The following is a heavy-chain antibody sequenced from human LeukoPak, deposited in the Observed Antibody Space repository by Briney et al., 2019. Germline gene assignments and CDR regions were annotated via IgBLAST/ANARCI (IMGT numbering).Heavy chain of an antibody. CDR2: IYSGGST. Sequence: PGGSLRLSCAASGFTVSSNYMSWVRQAPGKGLEWVSVIYSGGSTYYADSVKGRFTISRDNSKNTLYLQMNSLRAEDTAVYYCARDRAGNWEQPFYYYMDVWGKGTTVAVSS. CDR3: ARDRAGNWEQPFYYYMDV. CDR1: GFTVSSNY. D-gene: IGHD1/OR15-1a*01. V-gene: IGHV3-53*01. J-gene: IGHJ6*03.